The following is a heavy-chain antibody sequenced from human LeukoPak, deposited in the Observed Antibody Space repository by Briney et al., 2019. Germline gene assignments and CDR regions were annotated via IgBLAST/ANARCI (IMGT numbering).Heavy chain of an antibody. CDR2: ISSSGSTI. Sequence: PGGSLRLSCAASGFRFNTYWMHWVRQAPGKGLEWVSYISSSGSTIYYADSVKGRFTISRDNAKNSLYLQMNSLRAEDTAVYYCARGLAAAGTNWFDPWGQGTLVTVSS. D-gene: IGHD6-13*01. CDR3: ARGLAAAGTNWFDP. J-gene: IGHJ5*02. CDR1: GFRFNTYW. V-gene: IGHV3-48*04.